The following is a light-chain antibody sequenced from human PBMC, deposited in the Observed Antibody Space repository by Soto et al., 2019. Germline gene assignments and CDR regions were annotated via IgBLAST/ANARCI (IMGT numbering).Light chain of an antibody. Sequence: ALAQPASVSGSPGQSITISCTGTSSDVGGYNYVSWYQQHPGKAPKLMIYEVSNRPSGVSNRFSGSKSGNTASLTISGLQAEDEADYYCSSYTSSSTYVFGTGTKVTVL. CDR1: SSDVGGYNY. V-gene: IGLV2-14*01. CDR2: EVS. CDR3: SSYTSSSTYV. J-gene: IGLJ1*01.